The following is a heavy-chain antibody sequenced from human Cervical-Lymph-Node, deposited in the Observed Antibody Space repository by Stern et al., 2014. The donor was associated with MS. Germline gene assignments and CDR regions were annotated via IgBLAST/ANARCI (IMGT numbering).Heavy chain of an antibody. J-gene: IGHJ6*02. Sequence: VQLVESGGGLVQPGGSLRLSCAASGFTFSNHAMSWVRQAPGKGLEWVSVISGSGSNTYYADSVKGRFTISRDNSNNTLYLQMNSLRAEDTAVYYCAKAPGNMDVWGQGTTVTVSS. V-gene: IGHV3-23*04. CDR1: GFTFSNHA. CDR3: AKAPGNMDV. CDR2: ISGSGSNT.